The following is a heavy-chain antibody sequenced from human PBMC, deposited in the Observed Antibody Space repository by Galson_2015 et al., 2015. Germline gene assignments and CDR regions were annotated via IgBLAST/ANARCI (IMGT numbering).Heavy chain of an antibody. D-gene: IGHD4-17*01. CDR1: GGTFSSYA. CDR2: IIPIFGTA. J-gene: IGHJ6*03. V-gene: IGHV1-69*13. Sequence: SVKVSCKASGGTFSSYAISWVRQAPGQGLEWMGGIIPIFGTANYAQKFQGRVTITADESTSTAYMELSSLRSEDTAVYYCARSGAGGDYLRYYMDVWGKGTTVTVSS. CDR3: ARSGAGGDYLRYYMDV.